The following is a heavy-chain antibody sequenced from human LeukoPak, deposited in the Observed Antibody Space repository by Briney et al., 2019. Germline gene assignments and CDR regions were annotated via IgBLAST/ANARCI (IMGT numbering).Heavy chain of an antibody. Sequence: SETLFLTCTVSGGSISSGAYYWSWIRQHPGKGLEWIGYIFYNGNTYYNPSLKSRVTISGDTSKNQFSLKLSSVTAADTAVYYCARRVVSAGYFDYWGQGTLVTVSS. D-gene: IGHD2-2*01. CDR2: IFYNGNT. J-gene: IGHJ4*02. V-gene: IGHV4-31*03. CDR3: ARRVVSAGYFDY. CDR1: GGSISSGAYY.